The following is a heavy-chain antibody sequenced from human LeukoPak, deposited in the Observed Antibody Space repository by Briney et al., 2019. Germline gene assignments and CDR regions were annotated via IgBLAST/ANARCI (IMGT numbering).Heavy chain of an antibody. CDR2: IRSDGSST. D-gene: IGHD6-25*01. V-gene: IGHV3-74*01. CDR1: GFTFSTYW. J-gene: IGHJ4*02. Sequence: GGSLRLSCAASGFTFSTYWMHWVRQAPGKGLLWVSGIRSDGSSTIYADSVKGRFTISRDDARNTLYLQVNSLRAEDTAVYYCARDSSGWGFDYWGQGSLVTVSS. CDR3: ARDSSGWGFDY.